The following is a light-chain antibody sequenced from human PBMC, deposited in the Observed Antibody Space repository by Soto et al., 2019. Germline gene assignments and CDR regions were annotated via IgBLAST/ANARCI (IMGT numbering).Light chain of an antibody. CDR3: QQRSYWIT. V-gene: IGKV3D-20*02. Sequence: EFVLTQSPGTLSLSPGERATLSCRASQTVRNNYLAWYQQKPGQAPRLLIYDASSRATGIPDRFSGSGSGTDFTLTISSLEPEDFAVYYCQQRSYWITFGQGTRLEIK. CDR2: DAS. J-gene: IGKJ5*01. CDR1: QTVRNNY.